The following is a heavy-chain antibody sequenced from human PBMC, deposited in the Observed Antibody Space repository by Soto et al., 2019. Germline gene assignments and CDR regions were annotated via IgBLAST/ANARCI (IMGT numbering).Heavy chain of an antibody. V-gene: IGHV6-1*01. CDR3: ARHGSNSGSYSEYFQH. Sequence: PSQTLSLSCVISVDSVSSNSVVWNWIRQSPSRGLEWLGRTYYRSKWFYEYAASVKSRIVINPDTSKNQFSLQLTSVTAADTAVYYCARHGSNSGSYSEYFQHWGQRTPVPVSA. CDR2: TYYRSKWFY. CDR1: VDSVSSNSVV. J-gene: IGHJ1*01. D-gene: IGHD1-26*01.